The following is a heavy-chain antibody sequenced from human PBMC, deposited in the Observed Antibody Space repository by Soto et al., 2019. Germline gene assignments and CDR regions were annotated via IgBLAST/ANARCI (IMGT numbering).Heavy chain of an antibody. D-gene: IGHD3-22*01. V-gene: IGHV5-10-1*01. CDR3: AHQYYYDSSGSLLGDYGMDV. Sequence: GSLKISCKGSGYSFTSYWISWVRQMPGKGLEWMGRIDPSDSYTNYSPSFQGHVTISADKSISTAYLQWSSLKASDTAMYYCAHQYYYDSSGSLLGDYGMDVWGPGTTVTVSS. CDR2: IDPSDSYT. J-gene: IGHJ6*02. CDR1: GYSFTSYW.